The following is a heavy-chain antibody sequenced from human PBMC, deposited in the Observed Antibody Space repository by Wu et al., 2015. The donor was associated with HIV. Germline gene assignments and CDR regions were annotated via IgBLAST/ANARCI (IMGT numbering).Heavy chain of an antibody. V-gene: IGHV1-69*12. Sequence: QVQLVQSGAEVKKPGSSVKVSCKASGGTFSSYAISWVRQAPGQGLEWMGGIIPIFGTANYAQKFQGRVTITADESTSTAYMELSSLRSEDTAVYYCASLGVTMVRDPTKAYYMDVWGKGTTVTVSS. CDR3: ASLGVTMVRDPTKAYYMDV. D-gene: IGHD3-10*01. CDR2: IIPIFGTA. J-gene: IGHJ6*03. CDR1: GGTFSSYA.